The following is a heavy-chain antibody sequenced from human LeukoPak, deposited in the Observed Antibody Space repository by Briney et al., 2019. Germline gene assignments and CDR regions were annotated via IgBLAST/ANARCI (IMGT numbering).Heavy chain of an antibody. V-gene: IGHV4-61*01. CDR3: ARGRVRFDP. J-gene: IGHJ5*02. Sequence: SSETLSLTYTVSGGSVNSGNYYWSWIRQPPGKGLEWIGYIYYSGSTNYNPSLKSRVTISVDTSKNQFSLKLSSVTAADTAVYYCARGRVRFDPWGQGTLVTVSS. D-gene: IGHD3-10*01. CDR1: GGSVNSGNYY. CDR2: IYYSGST.